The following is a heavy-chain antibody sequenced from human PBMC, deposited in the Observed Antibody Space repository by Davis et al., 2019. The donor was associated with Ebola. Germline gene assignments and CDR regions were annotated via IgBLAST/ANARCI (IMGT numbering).Heavy chain of an antibody. J-gene: IGHJ4*02. CDR1: GFTFSSYS. V-gene: IGHV3-48*04. D-gene: IGHD3-22*01. CDR3: ARAFYDSSGYYPGYDY. Sequence: PGGSLRLSCAASGFTFSSYSMNWVRQAPGKGLEWVSYISSSSSTIYYADSVKGRFTISRDNAKNSLYLQMNSLRAEDTAVYYCARAFYDSSGYYPGYDYWGQGTLVTVSS. CDR2: ISSSSSTI.